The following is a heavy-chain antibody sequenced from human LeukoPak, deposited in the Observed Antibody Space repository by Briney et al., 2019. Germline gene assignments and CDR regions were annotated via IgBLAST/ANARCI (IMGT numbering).Heavy chain of an antibody. V-gene: IGHV3-23*01. D-gene: IGHD5-18*01. CDR1: GFTFSSYA. CDR2: ITASGGNT. CDR3: AKGNGYSYGRSYFDY. J-gene: IGHJ4*02. Sequence: GGSLRLSCAASGFTFSSYAMGWVRQAPGKGLEWVSAITASGGNTYYADSVKGRFTISRDNSKNTLYLQVNSLRAEDTAVYYCAKGNGYSYGRSYFDYGGQGTLVTVSS.